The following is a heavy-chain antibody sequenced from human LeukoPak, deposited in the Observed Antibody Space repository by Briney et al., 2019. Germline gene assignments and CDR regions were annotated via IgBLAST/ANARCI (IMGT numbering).Heavy chain of an antibody. CDR1: GFTVRSNY. Sequence: GGSLRLSCAASGFTVRSNYMSWVRQAPGKGLEGGSVIYSGGSKYYAESVKGRFTISRHNSKHTLYLQMNSLRAEDTAVYYCARGRLSPAVDYWGQGTLVTVS. CDR3: ARGRLSPAVDY. D-gene: IGHD6-25*01. J-gene: IGHJ4*02. V-gene: IGHV3-53*04. CDR2: IYSGGSK.